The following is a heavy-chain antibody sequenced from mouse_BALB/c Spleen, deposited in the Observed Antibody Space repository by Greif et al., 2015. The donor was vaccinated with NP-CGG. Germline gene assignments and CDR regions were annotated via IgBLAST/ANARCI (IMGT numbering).Heavy chain of an antibody. CDR1: GFSIKDTY. CDR2: IDPANGNT. V-gene: IGHV14-3*02. CDR3: ARWDWYFDV. J-gene: IGHJ1*01. Sequence: VHVKQSGAELVEPGASVKLSCTATGFSIKDTYMHWVKQRPEQGLEWIGRIDPANGNTKYDPKFQGKATITADTSSNTTYLQLGSLTSEDTAVYYCARWDWYFDVWGAGTTVTVSS.